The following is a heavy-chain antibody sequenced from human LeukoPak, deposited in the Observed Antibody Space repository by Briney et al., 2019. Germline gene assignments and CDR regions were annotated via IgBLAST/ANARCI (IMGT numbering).Heavy chain of an antibody. D-gene: IGHD1-26*01. J-gene: IGHJ4*02. V-gene: IGHV5-51*01. CDR3: ARPLQGIVGATGFDY. Sequence: GESLKISCQGSEYSFATYWIAWLRQMPGKGLECMGIIYPSDSDTRHSPSFQGQVTISADKSIKTAYLQWSSLKASDTAMYYCARPLQGIVGATGFDYWGQGTLVTVSS. CDR2: IYPSDSDT. CDR1: EYSFATYW.